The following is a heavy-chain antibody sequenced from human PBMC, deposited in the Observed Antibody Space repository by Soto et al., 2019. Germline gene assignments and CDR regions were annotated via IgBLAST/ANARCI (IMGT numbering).Heavy chain of an antibody. CDR2: IDPSDSYT. V-gene: IGHV5-10-1*03. CDR1: GYSFTSYS. J-gene: IGHJ3*02. D-gene: IGHD6-13*01. CDR3: ASPYSSSWYGRSRDAFDI. Sequence: EVQLVQSGAEVKKPGESLRISCKGSGYSFTSYSISWVRQMPGKGLEWMGRIDPSDSYTNYSPSFQGHVTISADKSSSTAYLQWSSLKASDTAMYYCASPYSSSWYGRSRDAFDIWGQGTMVTVSS.